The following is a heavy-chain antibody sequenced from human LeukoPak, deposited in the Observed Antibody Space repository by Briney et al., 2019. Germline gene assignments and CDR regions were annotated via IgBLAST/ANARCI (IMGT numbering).Heavy chain of an antibody. CDR3: ARLAFYETSAPLRDISF. CDR2: IRPTGTNT. Sequence: GGSLRLSCAASGFPFNTYAMSWVRQAPGKGLEYISVIRPTGTNTYYASSVKGRFTISRDDSGTTVYLQMSSLRAEDTAIYYCARLAFYETSAPLRDISFWGQGTLVTVSS. J-gene: IGHJ4*02. V-gene: IGHV3-23*01. D-gene: IGHD3-3*02. CDR1: GFPFNTYA.